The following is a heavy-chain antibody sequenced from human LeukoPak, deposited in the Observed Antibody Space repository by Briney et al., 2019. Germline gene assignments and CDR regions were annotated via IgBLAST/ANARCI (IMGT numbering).Heavy chain of an antibody. CDR3: ARVFGGVGYELELRELDY. Sequence: GASVKVSCKASGYTFTSYGISWVRQAPGQGLEWMGWISAYNGNTNYAQKLQGRVTMTTDTSTGTAYMELRSLRSDDTAVYYCARVFGGVGYELELRELDYWGQGTLVTVSS. J-gene: IGHJ4*02. CDR2: ISAYNGNT. D-gene: IGHD1-7*01. CDR1: GYTFTSYG. V-gene: IGHV1-18*01.